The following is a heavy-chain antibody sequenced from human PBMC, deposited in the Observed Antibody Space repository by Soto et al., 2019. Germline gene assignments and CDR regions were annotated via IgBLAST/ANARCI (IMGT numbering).Heavy chain of an antibody. Sequence: SETLSLTCSVSGASISSRDYYWGWIRQTPGKGLEWIGNIDYNGVTYYNPSLKTRVTVSKDTSKNQFSLKVASVTAADTAIYYCGRVMIGTSRHTDSDYWGQGTQVTVSS. CDR2: IDYNGVT. V-gene: IGHV4-39*01. CDR3: GRVMIGTSRHTDSDY. CDR1: GASISSRDYY. D-gene: IGHD2-2*01. J-gene: IGHJ4*02.